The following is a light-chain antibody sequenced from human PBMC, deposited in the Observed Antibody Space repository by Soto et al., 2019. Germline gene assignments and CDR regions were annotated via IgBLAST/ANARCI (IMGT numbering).Light chain of an antibody. V-gene: IGKV1-5*01. CDR3: QHYNSNPWT. CDR1: QSISSW. Sequence: DIQMTQSPSTLSASVGDRVTINCRASQSISSWLAWYQQKPGKAPKLLIYAASSLESGVPSRFSGSRSGTDFTLTISSLQPDDFATYYCQHYNSNPWTFGQGTKVEVK. J-gene: IGKJ1*01. CDR2: AAS.